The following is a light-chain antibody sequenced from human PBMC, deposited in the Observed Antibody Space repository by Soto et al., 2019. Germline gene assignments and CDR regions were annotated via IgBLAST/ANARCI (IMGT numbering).Light chain of an antibody. V-gene: IGKV3-15*01. Sequence: EIVMTQSPATLSVSPGQRASLYCRASQSVSTTVAWYHQKPGQAPRLLVYGASTRATGVPARFSGSGAGTDFTLTIGSLETEDVAVYYCQQRKHWTLTFGQGTRLEIK. CDR3: QQRKHWTLT. J-gene: IGKJ5*01. CDR2: GAS. CDR1: QSVSTT.